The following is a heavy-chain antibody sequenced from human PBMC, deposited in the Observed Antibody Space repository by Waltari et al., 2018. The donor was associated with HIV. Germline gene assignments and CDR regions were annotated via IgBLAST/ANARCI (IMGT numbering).Heavy chain of an antibody. D-gene: IGHD1-26*01. Sequence: EAQLVESGGALIQTGGSLRVCCVGTGFILSTYSMNWVRQAPGKGLEWVAYMGSSGTTIYADSVKGRFTISRDNAKNSVFLQMNSLREDDTALYFCARDKLGDPAPVWGQGTKVTVSS. CDR3: ARDKLGDPAPV. V-gene: IGHV3-48*02. J-gene: IGHJ6*02. CDR1: GFILSTYS. CDR2: MGSSGTTI.